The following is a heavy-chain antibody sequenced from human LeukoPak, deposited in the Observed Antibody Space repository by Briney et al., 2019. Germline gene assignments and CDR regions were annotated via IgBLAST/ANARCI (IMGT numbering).Heavy chain of an antibody. CDR2: IWHDGSHK. J-gene: IGHJ4*02. D-gene: IGHD3-10*01. CDR1: GFTFSSYA. CDR3: AKVIFGSGSYPDY. Sequence: PGRSLRLSCAASGFTFSSYAMHWVRQAPGKGLEWVTLIWHDGSHKFYIDSVRGRFTISRDNSRNTVYLQMNGLRAEDTAVYYCAKVIFGSGSYPDYWGQGTLVTVSS. V-gene: IGHV3-33*06.